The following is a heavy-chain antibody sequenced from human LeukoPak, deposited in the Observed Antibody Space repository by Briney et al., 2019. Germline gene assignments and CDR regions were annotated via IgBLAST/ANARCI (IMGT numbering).Heavy chain of an antibody. CDR1: GYTFTSYA. D-gene: IGHD3-22*01. CDR3: ARVGEGYYDSSGYYPEDPFDY. J-gene: IGHJ4*02. V-gene: IGHV7-4-1*02. Sequence: VASVKVSCKASGYTFTSYAMNWVRQAPGQGLEWMGWINTNTGNPTYAQGFTGRFVFSLDTSVSTAYLQISSLKAEDTAVYYCARVGEGYYDSSGYYPEDPFDYWGQGTLVTVSS. CDR2: INTNTGNP.